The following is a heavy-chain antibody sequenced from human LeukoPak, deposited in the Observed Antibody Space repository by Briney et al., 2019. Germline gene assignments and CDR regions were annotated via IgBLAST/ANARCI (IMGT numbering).Heavy chain of an antibody. V-gene: IGHV1-46*01. CDR2: INPSGGST. CDR1: GYTFTSYY. D-gene: IGHD3-22*01. J-gene: IGHJ4*02. Sequence: ASVKVSCKASGYTFTSYYMHWVRQAPGQGLEWMGIINPSGGSTSYAQKFQGRVTMTRDTSTSTVYMELSSLRSEDTAVYYCARAGIYYDSSGYYLFDYWGQGTLVTVSS. CDR3: ARAGIYYDSSGYYLFDY.